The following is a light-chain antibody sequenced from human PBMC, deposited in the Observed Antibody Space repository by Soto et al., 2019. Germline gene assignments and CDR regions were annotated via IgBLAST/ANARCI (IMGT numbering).Light chain of an antibody. CDR3: GECDSSLKTYG. CDR1: SSNIGKHY. Sequence: QSVLTQPPSVSAAPGQNVTISCSGSSSNIGKHYVSWYQHLPGTAPKLLIYDSDNRPSGIPDRFSGSKSGASATLGITGLQTGDEAHYDCGECDSSLKTYGFGTGPKVTVL. CDR2: DSD. V-gene: IGLV1-51*01. J-gene: IGLJ1*01.